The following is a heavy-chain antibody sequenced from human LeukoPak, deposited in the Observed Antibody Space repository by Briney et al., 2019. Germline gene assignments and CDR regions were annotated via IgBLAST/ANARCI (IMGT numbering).Heavy chain of an antibody. CDR1: KFTFMNYA. Sequence: GGSLRLSCTASKFTFMNYAMHWVRQAPGKGLEWLSTIGSAGGSIFYADSVKGRFTISRDNSKNTLYLQMNSLRAEDTAVYYCAKDPKSGWYYFDYWGQGTLVTVSS. D-gene: IGHD6-19*01. J-gene: IGHJ4*02. CDR2: IGSAGGSI. CDR3: AKDPKSGWYYFDY. V-gene: IGHV3-23*01.